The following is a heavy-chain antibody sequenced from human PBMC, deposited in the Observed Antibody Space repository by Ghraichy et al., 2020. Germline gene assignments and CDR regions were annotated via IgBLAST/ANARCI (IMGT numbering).Heavy chain of an antibody. D-gene: IGHD3-10*01. CDR2: IYPGDSDT. CDR1: GYSFTTYW. V-gene: IGHV5-51*01. J-gene: IGHJ4*02. CDR3: ARGLDGVRGVFITYYAY. Sequence: GESLNISCKGSGYSFTTYWIGWVRQMPGKGLEWMGIIYPGDSDTTYSPSFQGQVTISADRSISTAYLQWSSLKASDTAIYYCARGLDGVRGVFITYYAYWGQGTLVTVSS.